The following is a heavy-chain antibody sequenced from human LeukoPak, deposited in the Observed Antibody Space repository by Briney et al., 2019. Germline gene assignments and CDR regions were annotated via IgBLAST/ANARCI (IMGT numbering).Heavy chain of an antibody. V-gene: IGHV3-48*03. CDR3: ASGQYYDILTGYYGPPFDY. CDR1: GFTFSSYE. J-gene: IGHJ4*02. D-gene: IGHD3-9*01. Sequence: GGSLRLSCAASGFTFSSYEMNWVRQAPGKGLEWVSYINSAGSTIYYADSVKGRFTISRDNAKNSLYLQMNSLRAEDTAVYYCASGQYYDILTGYYGPPFDYWGQGTLITVSS. CDR2: INSAGSTI.